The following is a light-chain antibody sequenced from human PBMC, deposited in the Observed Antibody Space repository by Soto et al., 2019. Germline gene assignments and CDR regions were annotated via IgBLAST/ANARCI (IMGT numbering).Light chain of an antibody. V-gene: IGLV2-14*01. Sequence: QSALTQPASVSGSPGQSITISCTGTDSDIGGYEHVSWYQQHPGKAPKLIIYEVNKRPSGVSNHFSGYKSGNTASLSIFGLQAEDEAHYYCSSFTASTTTYGVFGGGTKLTVL. J-gene: IGLJ2*01. CDR1: DSDIGGYEH. CDR3: SSFTASTTTYGV. CDR2: EVN.